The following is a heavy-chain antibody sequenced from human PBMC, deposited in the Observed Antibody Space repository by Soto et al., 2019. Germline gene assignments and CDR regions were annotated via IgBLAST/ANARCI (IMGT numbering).Heavy chain of an antibody. Sequence: SETLSLTCTVSGGSISSYYWSWIRQPPGKGLEWIGYIYYSGSTNYNPSLKSRVTISVDTSKNQFSLKLSSVTAAYTCVYYCARVRDYSNYYFDVWGQGTLVTVSS. CDR2: IYYSGST. CDR3: ARVRDYSNYYFDV. V-gene: IGHV4-59*01. J-gene: IGHJ4*02. CDR1: GGSISSYY. D-gene: IGHD4-4*01.